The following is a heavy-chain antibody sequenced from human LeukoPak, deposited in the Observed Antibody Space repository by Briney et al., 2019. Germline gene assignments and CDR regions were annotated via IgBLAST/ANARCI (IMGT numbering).Heavy chain of an antibody. V-gene: IGHV3-7*01. D-gene: IGHD2-15*01. J-gene: IGHJ4*02. CDR2: IRKRGIET. Sequence: TGGSLRLSCAASGFTFTDYWMSWVRQAPGKGLEWVAFIRKRGIETNYVDSVKGRFTVTRDIARNSLFLQMNSLRAEDTAVYYCAREDGYCSGGNCYSYFVSWGQGTLVTVSS. CDR3: AREDGYCSGGNCYSYFVS. CDR1: GFTFTDYW.